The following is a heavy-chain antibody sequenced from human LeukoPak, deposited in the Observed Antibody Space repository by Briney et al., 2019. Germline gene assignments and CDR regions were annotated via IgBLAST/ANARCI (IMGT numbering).Heavy chain of an antibody. CDR3: ARLIVATRGDY. CDR1: GFTFSSYA. Sequence: GRSLRLSCAASGFTFSSYAMHWVRQAPGKGLKWVAVISYDGSNKYYADSVKGRFTISRDNSKNTLYLQMNSLRAEDTAVYYCARLIVATRGDYWGQGTLVTVSS. CDR2: ISYDGSNK. D-gene: IGHD5-12*01. J-gene: IGHJ4*02. V-gene: IGHV3-30-3*01.